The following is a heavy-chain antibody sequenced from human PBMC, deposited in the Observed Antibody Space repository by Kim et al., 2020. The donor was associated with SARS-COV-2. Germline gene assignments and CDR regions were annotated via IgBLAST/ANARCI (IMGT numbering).Heavy chain of an antibody. D-gene: IGHD4-4*01. J-gene: IGHJ4*02. V-gene: IGHV3-23*01. CDR3: AKEPNDYSNYYFDY. Sequence: AESVKDRVTISRDNSKNTLYLQMNSLRAEDTAVYYCAKEPNDYSNYYFDYWGQGTLVTVSS.